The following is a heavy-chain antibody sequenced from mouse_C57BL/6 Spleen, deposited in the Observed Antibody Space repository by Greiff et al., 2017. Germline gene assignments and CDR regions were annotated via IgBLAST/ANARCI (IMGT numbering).Heavy chain of an antibody. Sequence: QVQLQQSGAELARPGASVKLSCKASGYTFTSYGISWVKQRTGQGLEWIGEIYPRSGNTYYNEKFKGKATLTADKSSSTAYMELRSLTSEDSAVYFCARGREDDGYHYAMDYWGQGTSVTVSS. CDR3: ARGREDDGYHYAMDY. CDR1: GYTFTSYG. V-gene: IGHV1-81*01. CDR2: IYPRSGNT. J-gene: IGHJ4*01. D-gene: IGHD2-3*01.